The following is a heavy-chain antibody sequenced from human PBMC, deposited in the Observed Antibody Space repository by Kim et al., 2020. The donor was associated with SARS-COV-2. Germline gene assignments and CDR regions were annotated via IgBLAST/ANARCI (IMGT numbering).Heavy chain of an antibody. Sequence: GGSLRLSCAASGFTFSSYAMHWVRQAPGKGLEWVAVIWYDGSNKYYADSVKGRFTISRDNSKNTLYLQMNSLRAEDTAVYYCAKPHLWSGYTPYYFDYWGQGTLVTVSS. J-gene: IGHJ4*02. V-gene: IGHV3-33*06. CDR2: IWYDGSNK. CDR3: AKPHLWSGYTPYYFDY. CDR1: GFTFSSYA. D-gene: IGHD3-3*01.